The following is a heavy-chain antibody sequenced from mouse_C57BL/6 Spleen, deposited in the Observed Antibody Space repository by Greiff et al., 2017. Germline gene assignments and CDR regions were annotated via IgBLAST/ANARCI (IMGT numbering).Heavy chain of an antibody. CDR1: GFTFSSYA. CDR2: ISSGGDYI. D-gene: IGHD2-4*01. CDR3: TRDDYDGAY. J-gene: IGHJ3*01. Sequence: EVQGVESGEGLVKPGGSLKLSCAASGFTFSSYAMSWVRQTPEKRLEWVAYISSGGDYIYYADPVTGRFTISRDNARNTLFLQMSSLNSEATAMYYCTRDDYDGAYWGQGTLVTVSA. V-gene: IGHV5-9-1*02.